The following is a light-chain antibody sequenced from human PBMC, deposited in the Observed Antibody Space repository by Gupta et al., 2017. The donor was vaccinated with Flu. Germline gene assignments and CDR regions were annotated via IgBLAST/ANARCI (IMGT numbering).Light chain of an antibody. Sequence: DIQMTQSPSSLSASVGDRVTITCRASQNINNYLNWYQHNPGKAPKLLTYAASSLYSGVPSRFTGSGSGTDFTLTINKLQPEDFATYYCQQSYSTPWTFGQGTKVEIK. CDR2: AAS. J-gene: IGKJ1*01. CDR1: QNINNY. V-gene: IGKV1-39*01. CDR3: QQSYSTPWT.